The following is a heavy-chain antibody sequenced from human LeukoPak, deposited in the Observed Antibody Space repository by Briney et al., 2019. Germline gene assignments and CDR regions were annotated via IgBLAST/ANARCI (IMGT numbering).Heavy chain of an antibody. D-gene: IGHD6-13*01. J-gene: IGHJ4*02. CDR1: GYSISSGYY. V-gene: IGHV4-38-2*02. CDR3: ARWAGIAASHYYFDY. CDR2: IYHSGNT. Sequence: PSETLSLTCTVSGYSISSGYYWAWIRPPPGKGLQWIGNIYHSGNTYYNPSLKSRVSISVDTSKNQFSLRLTSVTAADTAVYYCARWAGIAASHYYFDYWGQGTLVTVSS.